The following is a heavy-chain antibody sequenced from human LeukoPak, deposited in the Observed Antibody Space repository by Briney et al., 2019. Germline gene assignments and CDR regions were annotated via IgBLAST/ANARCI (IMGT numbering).Heavy chain of an antibody. V-gene: IGHV3-23*01. D-gene: IGHD3-22*01. CDR1: GITLSNYG. CDR2: ISDSGGRT. J-gene: IGHJ4*02. CDR3: AKRGVVIRVILVGFHKEAYYFDS. Sequence: GGSLRLSCAVSGITLSNYGMSWARQAPGKGLEWVAGISDSGGRTNYADSVKGRFTISRDNPKNTLYLQMNSLRAEDTAVYFCAKRGVVIRVILVGFHKEAYYFDSWGQGALVTVSS.